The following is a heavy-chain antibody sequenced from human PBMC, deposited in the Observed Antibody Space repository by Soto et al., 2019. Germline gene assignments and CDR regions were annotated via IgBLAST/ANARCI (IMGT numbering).Heavy chain of an antibody. V-gene: IGHV3-30*18. CDR3: AKVAAAGVDY. D-gene: IGHD6-13*01. J-gene: IGHJ4*02. Sequence: GGSLRLSCAASGFTFSSFGMHWVRQAPGKGLEWVAVISYDGSNQYYADSVKGRFTISRDNSKNTLYLHMNSLRPEDTAIYYCAKVAAAGVDYWGQGTLVTVSS. CDR1: GFTFSSFG. CDR2: ISYDGSNQ.